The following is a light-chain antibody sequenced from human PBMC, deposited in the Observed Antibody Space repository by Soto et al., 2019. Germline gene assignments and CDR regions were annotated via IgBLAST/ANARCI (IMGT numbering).Light chain of an antibody. CDR2: GAS. J-gene: IGKJ1*01. Sequence: EIVMTQSPATLSWSPGGRATLSFRASQSISGTLAWYQQKPGQAPRLLIYGASTRATSFPARFSGSGSGTDFTLTISSLQSEDFAVYYCQQYNNWPWTFGQGTKVDIK. CDR3: QQYNNWPWT. V-gene: IGKV3-15*01. CDR1: QSISGT.